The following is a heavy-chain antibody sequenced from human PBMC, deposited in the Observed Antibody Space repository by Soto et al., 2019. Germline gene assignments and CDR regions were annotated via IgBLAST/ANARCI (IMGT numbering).Heavy chain of an antibody. Sequence: EVQLVESGGGLVQPGGSLRLSCAASGFTFSTYWMHWVRQVPGKGLVWVSRINSDGSTTSYADSVQGRFTISRDNAKNTLFLQMNNLRDEDAAVYYCSGGVATLLAWGQGTLVTVSS. D-gene: IGHD5-12*01. J-gene: IGHJ5*02. CDR3: SGGVATLLA. CDR2: INSDGSTT. V-gene: IGHV3-74*01. CDR1: GFTFSTYW.